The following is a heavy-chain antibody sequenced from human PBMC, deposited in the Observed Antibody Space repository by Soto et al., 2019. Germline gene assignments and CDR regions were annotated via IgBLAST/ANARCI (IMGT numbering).Heavy chain of an antibody. V-gene: IGHV1-3*01. D-gene: IGHD3-22*01. J-gene: IGHJ4*02. Sequence: GASVKVSCKTSGYTITSYAMHWVRQAPGQRLEWMGWINAGNGNTKYSQKFQGRVTITRDTSASTAYMELSSLRSEDTAVYYCARDTGDYYDSSDILIPGYWGQGTLVTVSS. CDR2: INAGNGNT. CDR3: ARDTGDYYDSSDILIPGY. CDR1: GYTITSYA.